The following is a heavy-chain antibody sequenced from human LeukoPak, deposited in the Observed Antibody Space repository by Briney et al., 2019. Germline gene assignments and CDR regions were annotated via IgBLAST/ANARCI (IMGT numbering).Heavy chain of an antibody. CDR3: AKDAPLWFGDPTPYGMDV. CDR2: IWYDGSNK. J-gene: IGHJ6*02. V-gene: IGHV3-30*02. D-gene: IGHD3-10*01. CDR1: GFTFSSYG. Sequence: GGSLRLSCAASGFTFSSYGMHWVRQAPGKGLEWVAVIWYDGSNKYYADSVKGRFTISRDNSKNTLYLQMNSLRAEDTAVYYCAKDAPLWFGDPTPYGMDVWGQGTTVTVSS.